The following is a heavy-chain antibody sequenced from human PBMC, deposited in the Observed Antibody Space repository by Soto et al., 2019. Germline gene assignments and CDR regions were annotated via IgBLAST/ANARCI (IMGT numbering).Heavy chain of an antibody. CDR2: RNPSGGST. CDR3: ARPPYPGCINAVCYPLDY. V-gene: IGHV1-46*01. CDR1: GYTFTSYY. Sequence: QVQLVQSGAEVKKPGASVKISCKASGYTFTSYYMHWVRQAPGQGLECMGIRNPSGGSTNYAQKLQGRVAMTRDTSTSTVYMELNSPRSEDTAVYYCARPPYPGCINAVCYPLDYWGQGTLVTVSS. J-gene: IGHJ4*02. D-gene: IGHD2-8*01.